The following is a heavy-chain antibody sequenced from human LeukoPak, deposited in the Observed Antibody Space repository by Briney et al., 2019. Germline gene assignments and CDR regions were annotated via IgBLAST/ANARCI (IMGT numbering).Heavy chain of an antibody. Sequence: GGSLRLSCAASGFTFSSYAMHWVRQAPVKGLEWVAVISYDGSNKYYADSVKGRFTISRDNSKNTLYLQMNSLRAEDTAVYYCARDKVISALLDDYWGQGTLVTVSS. D-gene: IGHD3-3*01. CDR2: ISYDGSNK. J-gene: IGHJ4*02. CDR3: ARDKVISALLDDY. V-gene: IGHV3-30-3*01. CDR1: GFTFSSYA.